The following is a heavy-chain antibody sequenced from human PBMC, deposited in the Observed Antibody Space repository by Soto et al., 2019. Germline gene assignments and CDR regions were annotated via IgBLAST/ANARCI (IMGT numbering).Heavy chain of an antibody. CDR1: GFTFSAYN. Sequence: NPGGSLRLSCAASGFTFSAYNMNWVRQPPGKGLEWVSSITSSSSSKYYADSLKGRFTISRDNAKNSLYLQMNSLRAEDTAVYYCASHYGDNGWFDPWGQGTLVTVSS. CDR2: ITSSSSSK. V-gene: IGHV3-21*06. J-gene: IGHJ5*02. D-gene: IGHD4-17*01. CDR3: ASHYGDNGWFDP.